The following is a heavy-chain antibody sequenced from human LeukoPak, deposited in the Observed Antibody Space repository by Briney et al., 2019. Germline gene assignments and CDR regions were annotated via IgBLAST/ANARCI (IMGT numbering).Heavy chain of an antibody. CDR1: GFTFSSCG. CDR2: IGPTGTDR. Sequence: SGGSLRLSCAASGFTFSSCGFNWVRQAPGKGLEWASSIGPTGTDRYYADSVRGRFTISRDNAKNSMYLQMDSLRDEDTAVYYCATETIGRHYDYWGQGTLLTVSS. CDR3: ATETIGRHYDY. D-gene: IGHD1-14*01. V-gene: IGHV3-21*01. J-gene: IGHJ4*02.